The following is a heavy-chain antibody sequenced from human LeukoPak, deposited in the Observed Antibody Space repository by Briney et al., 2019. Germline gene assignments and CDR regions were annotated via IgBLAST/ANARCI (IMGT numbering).Heavy chain of an antibody. D-gene: IGHD1-26*01. CDR2: ISWNSGSI. V-gene: IGHV3-9*01. CDR3: AKDHKWGDQTYYYYYMDV. CDR1: GFTFDDYA. Sequence: PGGSLRLSCAASGFTFDDYAMHWVRQAPGKGLEWVSGISWNSGSIGYADSVKGRFTISRDNAKNSLYLQMNSLRAEDTAVYYCAKDHKWGDQTYYYYYMDVWGKGTTVPISS. J-gene: IGHJ6*03.